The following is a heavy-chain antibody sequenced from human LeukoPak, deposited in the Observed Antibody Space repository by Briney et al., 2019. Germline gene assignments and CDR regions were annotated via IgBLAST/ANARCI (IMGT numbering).Heavy chain of an antibody. CDR2: ISSSSSYI. V-gene: IGHV3-21*01. CDR1: GFTFSSYS. J-gene: IGHJ3*02. Sequence: GGSLRLSCAASGFTFSSYSMNWVRQAPGKGLEWVSPISSSSSYIYYADSVKGRFTISRDNAKNSLYLQMNSLRAEDTAVYYCARPRYYYDSSGNPSDIWGQGTMVTVSS. CDR3: ARPRYYYDSSGNPSDI. D-gene: IGHD3-22*01.